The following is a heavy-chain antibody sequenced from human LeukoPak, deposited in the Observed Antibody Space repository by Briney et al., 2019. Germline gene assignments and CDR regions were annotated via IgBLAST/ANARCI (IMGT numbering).Heavy chain of an antibody. D-gene: IGHD3-3*01. CDR2: IYYSGST. CDR1: GGSISSSSCY. V-gene: IGHV4-39*07. CDR3: ARDIPRGWSGNYGGDYFDY. Sequence: PSETLSLTCTVSGGSISSSSCYWGWLRQPPGKGLEWIGSIYYSGSTYQNPSLKSRLTMSVDTSNNQFSLRLSSVTAADTAVYYCARDIPRGWSGNYGGDYFDYGGQGSLVTVSA. J-gene: IGHJ4*02.